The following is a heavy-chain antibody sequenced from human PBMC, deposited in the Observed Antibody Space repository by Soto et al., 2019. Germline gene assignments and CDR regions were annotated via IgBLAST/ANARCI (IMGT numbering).Heavy chain of an antibody. J-gene: IGHJ5*02. CDR3: ARDSRIAAAGTRYNWCDL. Sequence: ASVSVSCMASRYTFPRYVIRRVGPGPGQGLEWMGWISAHHSNTNGAQKLKGRVTMTTDTSTRKAYMERGSLRAEVTAVYYCARDSRIAAAGTRYNWCDLWG. CDR1: RYTFPRYV. CDR2: ISAHHSNT. V-gene: IGHV1-18*01. D-gene: IGHD6-13*01.